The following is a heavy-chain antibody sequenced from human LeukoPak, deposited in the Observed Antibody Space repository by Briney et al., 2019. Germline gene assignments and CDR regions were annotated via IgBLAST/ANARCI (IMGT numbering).Heavy chain of an antibody. CDR3: ATEFNYYGSGSYS. J-gene: IGHJ5*02. V-gene: IGHV3-21*01. CDR2: IGSGSSSL. D-gene: IGHD3-10*01. Sequence: GGSLRLSCVASGFTFSSYTVNWVRQAPGKGLEWVSSIGSGSSSLYYADSVKDRFIISRDNSKNTLYLQMNSLRTEDTAVYYCATEFNYYGSGSYSWGQGTLVTVSS. CDR1: GFTFSSYT.